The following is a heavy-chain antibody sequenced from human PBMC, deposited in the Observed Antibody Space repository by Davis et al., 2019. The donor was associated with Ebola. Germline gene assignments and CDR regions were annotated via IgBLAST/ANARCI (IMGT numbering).Heavy chain of an antibody. CDR3: ATTAGYCTGGSCLGY. D-gene: IGHD2-15*01. Sequence: MPGGSLRLSCAVYGGSFSGYYWSWIRQPPGKGLEWIGEINHSGSTNYNLSLKSRVTISVDTSKNQFSLKLSSVTAADTAVYYCATTAGYCTGGSCLGYWGQGIQVTVSS. CDR2: INHSGST. J-gene: IGHJ4*02. V-gene: IGHV4-34*01. CDR1: GGSFSGYY.